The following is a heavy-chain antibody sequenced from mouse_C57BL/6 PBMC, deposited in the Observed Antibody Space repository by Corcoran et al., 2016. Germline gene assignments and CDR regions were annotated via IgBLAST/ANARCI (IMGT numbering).Heavy chain of an antibody. CDR3: ARYDYDGGAWFAY. V-gene: IGHV9-3*01. D-gene: IGHD2-4*01. CDR2: INTYSGVP. J-gene: IGHJ3*01. Sequence: QIQLVQSGPELKKPGETVKISCKASGYTFTTYGMSWVKQAPGKGLKWMGWINTYSGVPTYADDFKGRFAFSLETSASTAYLQINNLKNEDTATYFCARYDYDGGAWFAYWGQGTLVTVSA. CDR1: GYTFTTYG.